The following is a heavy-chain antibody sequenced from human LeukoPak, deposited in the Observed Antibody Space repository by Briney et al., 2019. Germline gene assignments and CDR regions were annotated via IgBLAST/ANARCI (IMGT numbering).Heavy chain of an antibody. J-gene: IGHJ4*02. CDR3: ARGFGAVAGTELDY. V-gene: IGHV4-59*01. D-gene: IGHD6-19*01. CDR1: GGSISSYY. CDR2: IYYSGST. Sequence: SETLPLTCTVSGGSISSYYWSWIRQPPGKGLEWIGYIYYSGSTNYNPSLKSRVTISVDTSKNQFSLKLSSVTAADTAVYYCARGFGAVAGTELDYWGQGTLVTVSS.